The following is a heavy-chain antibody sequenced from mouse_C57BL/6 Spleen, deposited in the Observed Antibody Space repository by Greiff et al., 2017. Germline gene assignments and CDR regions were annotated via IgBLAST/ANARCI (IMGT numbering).Heavy chain of an antibody. V-gene: IGHV1-55*01. CDR2: IYPGSGST. D-gene: IGHD1-1*01. CDR1: GYTFTSYW. CDR3: ARGVTTVLDAMDY. Sequence: VQLLQPGAELVKPGASVKMSCKASGYTFTSYWITWVKQRPGQGLEWIGDIYPGSGSTNYNEKFKSKATLTVDTSSSTAYMQLSSLTSEDSAVYYCARGVTTVLDAMDYWGQGTSVTVSS. J-gene: IGHJ4*01.